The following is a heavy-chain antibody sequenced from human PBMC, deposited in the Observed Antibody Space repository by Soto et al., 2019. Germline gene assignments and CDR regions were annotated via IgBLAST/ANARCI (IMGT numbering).Heavy chain of an antibody. V-gene: IGHV5-51*01. J-gene: IGHJ5*02. CDR1: GYSLTTYW. Sequence: PGESLKISCKTSGYSLTTYWFAWVRQMPGKGLEWMGIIYLSDSDTIYSPSAQGHFTISADKSIKTAYLQWSGLKASDTAIYYCATTFDYNGYFDPWGQGTQVTVSS. CDR3: ATTFDYNGYFDP. CDR2: IYLSDSDT. D-gene: IGHD4-4*01.